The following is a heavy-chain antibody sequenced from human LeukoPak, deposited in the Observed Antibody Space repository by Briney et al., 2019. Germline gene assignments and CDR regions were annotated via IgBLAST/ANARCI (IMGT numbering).Heavy chain of an antibody. J-gene: IGHJ5*02. CDR2: INHSGST. CDR1: GGSFSGYY. CDR3: ARGLNFYSGSSNWFDP. Sequence: SETLSLTCAVYGGSFSGYYWSWIRQPPGKGLEWIGEINHSGSTNCNPSLKSRVTISVDTSKNQFSLKLSSVTAADTAVYYCARGLNFYSGSSNWFDPWGQGTLVTVSS. D-gene: IGHD1-26*01. V-gene: IGHV4-34*01.